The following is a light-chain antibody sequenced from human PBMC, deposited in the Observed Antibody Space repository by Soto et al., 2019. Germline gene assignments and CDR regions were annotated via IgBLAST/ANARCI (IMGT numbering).Light chain of an antibody. CDR1: QSVSSSY. J-gene: IGKJ1*01. Sequence: IVLPQSPGTLSLSPGERATLSCVAIQSVSSSYLAWYQQKPGQAPRLLIYGASSRATGIPDRFSGSGSGTDFTLTISRLEPEDFAVYYCQQYGSSPTWTFGQGTKVDI. CDR2: GAS. V-gene: IGKV3-20*01. CDR3: QQYGSSPTWT.